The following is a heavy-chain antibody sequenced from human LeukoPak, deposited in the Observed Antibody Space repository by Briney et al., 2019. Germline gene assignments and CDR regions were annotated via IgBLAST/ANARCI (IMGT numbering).Heavy chain of an antibody. CDR3: ARVWQWLGLDY. D-gene: IGHD6-19*01. V-gene: IGHV3-33*01. CDR2: VWYDGSNK. J-gene: IGHJ4*02. CDR1: GFTFSSYG. Sequence: PGGSLRLSCAASGFTFSSYGMHWVRQAPGKGLEWVAVVWYDGSNKYYADSVKGRFTISRDNFKNTLYLQMNSLRAEDTAVYYCARVWQWLGLDYWGQGTLVTVSS.